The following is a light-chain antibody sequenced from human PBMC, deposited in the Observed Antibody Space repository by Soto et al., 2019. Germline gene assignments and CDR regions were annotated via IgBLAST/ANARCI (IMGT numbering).Light chain of an antibody. CDR2: KAS. Sequence: DIQITQSPSTLSGPVGERVTITCLARRSGSSWLGWLQKQPETAPKLLIYKASSVQSGVSSRFSGGGSGTEFTLTISSLQPDDFATYYCQQYDRFSVTFGQGTKVDIK. CDR1: RSGSSW. CDR3: QQYDRFSVT. V-gene: IGKV1-5*03. J-gene: IGKJ1*01.